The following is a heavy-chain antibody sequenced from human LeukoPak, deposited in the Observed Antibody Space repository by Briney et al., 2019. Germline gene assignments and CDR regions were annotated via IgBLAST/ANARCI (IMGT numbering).Heavy chain of an antibody. CDR2: IGGSGTST. CDR3: AKDIVGHDILTGYYQR. CDR1: GLSFTTYA. J-gene: IGHJ4*02. D-gene: IGHD3-9*01. Sequence: PGGSLRLSCAASGLSFTTYAMNWVRQAPGKGLQWVSAIGGSGTSTYYADSVKGRFTISRDNSRNTLYLQMNSLRAEDTALYYCAKDIVGHDILTGYYQRWGQGTLVTVSS. V-gene: IGHV3-23*01.